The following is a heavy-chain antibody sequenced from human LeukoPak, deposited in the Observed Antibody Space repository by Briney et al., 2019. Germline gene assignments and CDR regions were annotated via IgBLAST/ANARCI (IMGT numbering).Heavy chain of an antibody. CDR3: ARVYDSGGWFDY. CDR1: GGSISSYY. J-gene: IGHJ4*02. D-gene: IGHD3-22*01. Sequence: SETLSLTCTVSGGSISSYYWSWIRQPPGKGLEWIGYIYYSGSTNYNPSLKSRVTISVDTSKNQFSLKLSSVTAADTAVYYCARVYDSGGWFDYWGQGTLVTVSS. CDR2: IYYSGST. V-gene: IGHV4-59*01.